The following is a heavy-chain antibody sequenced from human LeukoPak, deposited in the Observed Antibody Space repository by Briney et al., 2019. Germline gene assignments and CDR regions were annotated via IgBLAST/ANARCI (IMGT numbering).Heavy chain of an antibody. CDR3: ARAGYCSGGSCDWFDP. J-gene: IGHJ5*02. V-gene: IGHV1-2*02. D-gene: IGHD2-15*01. CDR2: INPNSGGT. Sequence: GASVKVSCKASGYTFTGYYMHWVRQAPGQGLEWMGWINPNSGGTNYAQKFQGRVTMTRDTSISTAYMELSRLRSDDTAVYYCARAGYCSGGSCDWFDPWGQGTLVTVSS. CDR1: GYTFTGYY.